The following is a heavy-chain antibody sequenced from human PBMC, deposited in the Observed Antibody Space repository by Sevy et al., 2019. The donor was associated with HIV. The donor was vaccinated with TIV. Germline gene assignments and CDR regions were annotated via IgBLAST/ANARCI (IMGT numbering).Heavy chain of an antibody. Sequence: GGCLRLSCAATGFTVTSNYMTWVRQGPGKGLEWVSGFYNGDSTQYADSVKGRFTISRDKSNNTLYLQMDSLRAEDTAVYYCAREAGSSSFDYWGQGTLVTVSS. J-gene: IGHJ4*02. V-gene: IGHV3-53*01. CDR1: GFTVTSNY. D-gene: IGHD6-13*01. CDR2: FYNGDST. CDR3: AREAGSSSFDY.